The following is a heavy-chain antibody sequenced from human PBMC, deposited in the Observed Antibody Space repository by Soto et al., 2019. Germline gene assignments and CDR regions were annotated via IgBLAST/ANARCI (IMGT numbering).Heavy chain of an antibody. CDR2: TDDNDHK. J-gene: IGHJ5*02. CDR3: ARLLKGGTSDWNQIYL. Sequence: SGPTLVNPTQPLTLTCTFSGFSLTSSGMSVTWIRQPPGKALKWLALTDDNDHKYYNSSLRTRLTLSKDTSKNHVVLTMTNMDPVDTGMYFCARLLKGGTSDWNQIYLWGQGTLVTVSS. D-gene: IGHD1-1*01. V-gene: IGHV2-70*01. CDR1: GFSLTSSGMS.